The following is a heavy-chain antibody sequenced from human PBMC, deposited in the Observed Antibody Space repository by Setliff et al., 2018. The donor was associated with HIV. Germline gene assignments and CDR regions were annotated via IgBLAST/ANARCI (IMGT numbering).Heavy chain of an antibody. CDR2: IHYSGRT. J-gene: IGHJ5*02. D-gene: IGHD2-15*01. CDR3: ARAPFRGGSFGWFDP. Sequence: PSETLSLTCTVSGDSISSGGFYCNWFRQYPEKGLEWIGWIHYSGRTNFNPSLRSRATISFDTSKNQFSLNLTSVTAADTAVYYCARAPFRGGSFGWFDPRGQGTLVTVSS. CDR1: GDSISSGGFY. V-gene: IGHV4-31*03.